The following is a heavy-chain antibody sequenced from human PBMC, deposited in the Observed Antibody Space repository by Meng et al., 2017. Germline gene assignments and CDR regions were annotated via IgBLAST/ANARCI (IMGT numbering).Heavy chain of an antibody. V-gene: IGHV1-69*08. CDR1: GATFSSYT. CDR2: IIPILGIA. D-gene: IGHD3-22*01. J-gene: IGHJ5*02. CDR3: ARDPHYYDSRGEFDP. Sequence: VPLVQSGAWVKKPGSSVKVSCKASGATFSSYTISWGRQAPGQGLEWMGRIIPILGIANYAQKFQGRVTITADKSTSTAYMELSSLRSEDTAVYYCARDPHYYDSRGEFDPWGQGTLVTVSS.